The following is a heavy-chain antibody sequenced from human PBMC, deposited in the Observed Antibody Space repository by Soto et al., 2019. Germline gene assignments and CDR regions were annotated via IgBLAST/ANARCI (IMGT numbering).Heavy chain of an antibody. Sequence: SETLSLTCTVSGGSISSGDYYWSWIRQPPGKGLEWIGYIYYSGSTYYNPSLKSRVTISVDTSKNQFSLKLSSVTAADTAVNNFAIVGAYYDILTGYGGGDFDYWGQGTLVTVSS. CDR1: GGSISSGDYY. CDR3: AIVGAYYDILTGYGGGDFDY. CDR2: IYYSGST. J-gene: IGHJ4*02. V-gene: IGHV4-30-4*01. D-gene: IGHD3-9*01.